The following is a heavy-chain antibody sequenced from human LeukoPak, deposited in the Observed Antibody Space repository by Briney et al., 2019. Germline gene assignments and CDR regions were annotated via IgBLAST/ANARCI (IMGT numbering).Heavy chain of an antibody. CDR2: INPNSGGT. CDR1: GYTFTGYY. V-gene: IGHV1-2*02. J-gene: IGHJ6*02. CDR3: ARVSCSSTSCYFPSYYYYGMDV. D-gene: IGHD2-2*01. Sequence: ASVKVSCKASGYTFTGYYMHWVRQAPGQGLEWMGWINPNSGGTNYAQKFQGRVTMTRDTPISTAYMELSRLRSDDTAVYYCARVSCSSTSCYFPSYYYYGMDVWGQGTTVTVSS.